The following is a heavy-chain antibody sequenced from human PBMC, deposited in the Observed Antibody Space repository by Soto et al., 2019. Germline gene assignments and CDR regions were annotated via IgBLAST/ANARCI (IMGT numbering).Heavy chain of an antibody. CDR2: IYYSGST. CDR1: GGSISSGDYY. Sequence: PSETLSLTCTVSGGSISSGDYYWSWIRQPPGKGLEWIGYIYYSGSTYYNPSLKSRVTISVDTSKNQFSLKLSSVTAADTAVYYCARGRDSSGYYYRAHFDYWGQGTLVTV. D-gene: IGHD3-22*01. V-gene: IGHV4-30-4*01. J-gene: IGHJ4*02. CDR3: ARGRDSSGYYYRAHFDY.